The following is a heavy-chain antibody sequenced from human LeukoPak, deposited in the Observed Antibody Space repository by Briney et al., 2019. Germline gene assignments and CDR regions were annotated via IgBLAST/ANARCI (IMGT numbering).Heavy chain of an antibody. D-gene: IGHD6-13*01. CDR1: GFTFSSYA. Sequence: GGSLRLSCAASGFTFSSYAMSWVRQAPGKGLEWVSAISGSGGSTYYADFVKGRFTISRDNSKNTLYLQMNSLRAEDTAVYYCAKLYSSSWYGGNWFDPRGQGTLVTVSS. J-gene: IGHJ5*02. CDR2: ISGSGGST. V-gene: IGHV3-23*01. CDR3: AKLYSSSWYGGNWFDP.